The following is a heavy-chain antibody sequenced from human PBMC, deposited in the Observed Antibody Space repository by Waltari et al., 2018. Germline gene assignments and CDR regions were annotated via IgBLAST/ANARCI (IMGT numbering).Heavy chain of an antibody. J-gene: IGHJ4*02. CDR3: AKDYYTIFGVVTHFDY. D-gene: IGHD3-3*01. V-gene: IGHV3-9*01. Sequence: EVQLVESGGGLVQPGRSLRLSCAASGFTFDDYAMHWVRQAPGKGLEWVSGIIWNSGSIGYADSVKGRFTISRDNAKNSLYLQMNSLRAEDTALYYCAKDYYTIFGVVTHFDYWGQGTLVTVSS. CDR2: IIWNSGSI. CDR1: GFTFDDYA.